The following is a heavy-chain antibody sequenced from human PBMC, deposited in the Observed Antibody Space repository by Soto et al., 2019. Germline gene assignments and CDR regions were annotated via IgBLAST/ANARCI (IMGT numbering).Heavy chain of an antibody. CDR3: ARAGGYCNSGSCYDALDF. CDR1: GFIFSSYW. CDR2: IKEDGGTI. D-gene: IGHD2-15*01. J-gene: IGHJ3*01. Sequence: EVKLVESGGGLVQSGGSLRLSCAASGFIFSSYWMTWVRQAPGKGLEWVANIKEDGGTIHYVDSVKGRFTISRDNAKNSLYLQMSSLRAEDTAVYYCARAGGYCNSGSCYDALDFWGQGTMVTVSS. V-gene: IGHV3-7*01.